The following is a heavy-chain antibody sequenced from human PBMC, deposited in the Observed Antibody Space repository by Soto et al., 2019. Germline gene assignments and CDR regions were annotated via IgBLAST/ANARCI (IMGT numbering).Heavy chain of an antibody. J-gene: IGHJ3*02. CDR3: VKDRRIVGATDAFDI. D-gene: IGHD1-26*01. CDR1: GFTFSSYA. V-gene: IGHV3-64D*06. CDR2: ISSNGGST. Sequence: QPGVSLRLSCSASGFTFSSYAMHWVRQAPGKGLEYVSAISSNGGSTYYADSVKGRFTISRDNSKNTLYLQMSSLRAEDTVVYYCVKDRRIVGATDAFDIWGQGTMVTVSS.